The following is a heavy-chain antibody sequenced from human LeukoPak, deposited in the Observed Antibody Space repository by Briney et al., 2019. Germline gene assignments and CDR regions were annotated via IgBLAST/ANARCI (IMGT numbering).Heavy chain of an antibody. CDR2: INANSGDT. D-gene: IGHD2-2*01. J-gene: IGHJ4*02. CDR1: GHTFTGYY. V-gene: IGHV1-2*02. Sequence: GASVKVSCKASGHTFTGYYMHWVRQAPGQGLEWMGWINANSGDTNYAQKFQGRVTMTRDTSISTAYMELSRLRSDDTAVYYCARSPAAKVRYFDYWGQGTLVTVSS. CDR3: ARSPAAKVRYFDY.